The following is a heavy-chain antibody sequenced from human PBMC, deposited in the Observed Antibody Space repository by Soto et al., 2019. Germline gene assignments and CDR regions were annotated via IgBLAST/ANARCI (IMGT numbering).Heavy chain of an antibody. Sequence: QVPLVQSGAEVKKPGASVKVSCKASGYTFTSYGIIWVRQAPGQGLEWMGWISAYNGNTNYAQKLQGRVTMTTDTSSSTAYMELRSRRSEDTAVYYGARVTYDEVFVAVVVGAATPWGQGTLVTVSS. V-gene: IGHV1-18*01. CDR3: ARVTYDEVFVAVVVGAATP. J-gene: IGHJ5*02. D-gene: IGHD2-15*01. CDR1: GYTFTSYG. CDR2: ISAYNGNT.